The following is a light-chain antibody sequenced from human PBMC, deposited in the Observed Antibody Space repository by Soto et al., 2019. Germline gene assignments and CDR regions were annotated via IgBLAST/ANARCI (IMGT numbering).Light chain of an antibody. Sequence: EIVLTQSPGTLSLSPGERATLSCRASQSVSTSLLAWYQQKPGQAPRLLIYDASNRATGIPDRLSGSGSGTDFTLTISRLEPEDCAIYCCQQYGNSPVTCGQGTRLEI. CDR1: QSVSTSL. V-gene: IGKV3-20*01. J-gene: IGKJ1*01. CDR2: DAS. CDR3: QQYGNSPVT.